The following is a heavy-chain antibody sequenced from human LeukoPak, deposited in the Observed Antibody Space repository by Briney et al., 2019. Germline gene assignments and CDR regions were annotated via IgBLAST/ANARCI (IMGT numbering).Heavy chain of an antibody. CDR1: GDSASSNSAA. CDR3: TRKAVASYAFDI. D-gene: IGHD6-19*01. V-gene: IGHV6-1*01. CDR2: TYYRSKWYN. Sequence: SQTLSLTCAISGDSASSNSAAWNWIRQSPSSGLEWLGRTYYRSKWYNTYAISVKSRITINPDTSKNQFSLQLNSVTPEDTAVYYCTRKAVASYAFDIWGHGTMVTVSS. J-gene: IGHJ3*02.